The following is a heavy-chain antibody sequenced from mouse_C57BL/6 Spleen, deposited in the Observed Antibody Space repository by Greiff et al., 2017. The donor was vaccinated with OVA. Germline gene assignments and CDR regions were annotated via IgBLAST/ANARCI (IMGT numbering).Heavy chain of an antibody. J-gene: IGHJ3*01. V-gene: IGHV1-50*01. CDR3: ARKSSSSFFAY. Sequence: QVQLQQPGAELVKPGASVKLSCKASGYTFTSYWMQWVKQRPGQGLEWIGEIDPSDSYTNYNQKFKGKATLTVDTSSSTAYMQLSSLTSEDSAVYYCARKSSSSFFAYWGQGTLVTVSA. CDR2: IDPSDSYT. D-gene: IGHD1-1*01. CDR1: GYTFTSYW.